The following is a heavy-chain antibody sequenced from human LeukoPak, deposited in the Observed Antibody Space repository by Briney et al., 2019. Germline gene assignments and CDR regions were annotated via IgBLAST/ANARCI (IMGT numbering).Heavy chain of an antibody. CDR1: GFTFSGFA. J-gene: IGHJ4*02. CDR2: ISGSGDNT. Sequence: HPGGSLRLSCAASGFTFSGFAMSWVRRTPGKGLEWDSGISGSGDNTLYADSVKGRFTISRDNSKNTLYLQMNSLRAEDTAIYYCAKDPAAAAMGYFDYWGQGTLVTVSS. CDR3: AKDPAAAAMGYFDY. V-gene: IGHV3-23*01. D-gene: IGHD6-13*01.